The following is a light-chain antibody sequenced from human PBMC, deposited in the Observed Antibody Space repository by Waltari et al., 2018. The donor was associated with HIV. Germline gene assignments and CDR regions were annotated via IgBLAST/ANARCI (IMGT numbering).Light chain of an antibody. V-gene: IGKV3-20*01. CDR1: QSVSATE. J-gene: IGKJ5*01. CDR3: QHYTSTAIT. CDR2: GAS. Sequence: EIVLTQSPGTLSLPPGERATLSCRPSQSVSATELAWYQQKSCHAPRLLIYGASTRATGFSDRFIGSGSATDFTLTVSRLEPADFAMYYCQHYTSTAITFGQGTRLE.